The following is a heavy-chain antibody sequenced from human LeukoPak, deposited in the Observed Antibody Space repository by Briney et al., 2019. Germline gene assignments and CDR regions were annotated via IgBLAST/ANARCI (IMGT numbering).Heavy chain of an antibody. D-gene: IGHD4-17*01. CDR3: ARTPATTWTNHFDY. Sequence: ETLSLTCTVSGGSISTYYWNWIRQSPGKGLEWIGYMYYSGSTNYNPSLKSRVTISVDTSKNESSLKLSSVTAADTAVYYCARTPATTWTNHFDYWGQGTLVTVSS. V-gene: IGHV4-59*01. CDR2: MYYSGST. J-gene: IGHJ4*02. CDR1: GGSISTYY.